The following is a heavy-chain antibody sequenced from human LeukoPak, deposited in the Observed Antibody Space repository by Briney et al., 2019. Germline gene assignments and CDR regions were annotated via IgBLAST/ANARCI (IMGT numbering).Heavy chain of an antibody. CDR3: VITIKVSAFDI. CDR2: IYYSGST. D-gene: IGHD3-3*01. CDR1: GVSISSSSYY. J-gene: IGHJ3*02. Sequence: PSEPLSLTCTVSGVSISSSSYYWGWIRQPPGKGLEWIGSIYYSGSTYYNPSLKSRVTKSVDTSKNQFSLKLSSVTAADTAVYYCVITIKVSAFDIWGQGTMVTVSS. V-gene: IGHV4-39*07.